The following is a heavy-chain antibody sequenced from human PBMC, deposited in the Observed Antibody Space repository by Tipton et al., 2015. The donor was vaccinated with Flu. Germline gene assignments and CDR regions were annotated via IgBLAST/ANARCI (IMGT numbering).Heavy chain of an antibody. Sequence: SLRLSCAASGFTFDDYAMHWVRQAPGKGLEWVSLISWDGGGTYYADSVKGRFTISRDNSKNSLYLQMNSLRAEDTALYHCAKDARTAYGDSRAYYYGMDVWGQGTTVTVSS. CDR2: ISWDGGGT. CDR1: GFTFDDYA. CDR3: AKDARTAYGDSRAYYYGMDV. D-gene: IGHD4-17*01. V-gene: IGHV3-43D*04. J-gene: IGHJ6*02.